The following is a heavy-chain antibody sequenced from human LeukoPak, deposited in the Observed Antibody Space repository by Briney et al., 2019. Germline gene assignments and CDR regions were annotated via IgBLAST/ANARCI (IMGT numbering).Heavy chain of an antibody. D-gene: IGHD6-13*01. CDR2: ISYDGSNK. J-gene: IGHJ6*02. V-gene: IGHV3-30-3*01. CDR1: GFTFSNYA. CDR3: ARWVGQQLTLYYYYGMDV. Sequence: GGSLRLSCAASGFTFSNYAMHWVRQAPGKGLEWVAVISYDGSNKYYADSVKGRFTISRDNSKNTLYLQMNSLRSEDTAVYYCARWVGQQLTLYYYYGMDVWGQGTTVTVSS.